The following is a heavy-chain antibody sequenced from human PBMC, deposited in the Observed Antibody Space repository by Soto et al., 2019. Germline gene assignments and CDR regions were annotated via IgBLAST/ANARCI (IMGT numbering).Heavy chain of an antibody. Sequence: SGTQSLTCTVSGCSISSYYWSWIRQPPGKGLEWIGYIYYSGSTNYNPSLKSRVTISVDTSKNQFSLKLSSVTAADTAVYYCARARWVAAAGDEAISYYGMDVWGQGTTVTV. V-gene: IGHV4-59*01. CDR3: ARARWVAAAGDEAISYYGMDV. CDR1: GCSISSYY. CDR2: IYYSGST. J-gene: IGHJ6*02. D-gene: IGHD6-13*01.